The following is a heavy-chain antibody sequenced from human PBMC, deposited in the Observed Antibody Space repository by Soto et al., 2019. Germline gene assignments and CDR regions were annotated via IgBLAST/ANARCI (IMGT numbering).Heavy chain of an antibody. CDR2: IYYSGST. V-gene: IGHV4-39*01. CDR1: GGSISSSSYY. Sequence: SETLSLTCTVSGGSISSSSYYWGWIRQPPGKGLEWIGSIYYSGSTYYNPSLKSRVTISVDTSKNQFSLKLSSVTAADTAVYYCARLAGQWPLYYFDYWGQGTLVTVSS. CDR3: ARLAGQWPLYYFDY. J-gene: IGHJ4*02. D-gene: IGHD6-19*01.